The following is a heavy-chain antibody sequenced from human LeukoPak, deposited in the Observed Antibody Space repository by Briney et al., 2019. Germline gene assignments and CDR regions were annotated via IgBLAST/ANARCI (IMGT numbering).Heavy chain of an antibody. CDR3: TCLYSSGWYFGYFDL. CDR2: IRSKINTYAT. D-gene: IGHD6-19*01. J-gene: IGHJ2*01. V-gene: IGHV3-73*01. Sequence: AGSLRLSCAASGFTFSDSAMHWVRQAYRQGLEWVGRIRSKINTYATAYAESVKGRFTISRADSKNTAYLQMNSLKTEDTAVYYCTCLYSSGWYFGYFDLWGRGTVVTVSS. CDR1: GFTFSDSA.